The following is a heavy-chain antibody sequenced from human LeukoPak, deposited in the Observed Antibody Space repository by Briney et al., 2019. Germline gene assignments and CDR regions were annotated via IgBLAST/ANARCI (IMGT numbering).Heavy chain of an antibody. J-gene: IGHJ4*02. D-gene: IGHD3-9*01. CDR3: ASSSGILTGYYIGPVDY. Sequence: GESLKISCKGSGYSFTSYWISWVRQMPGKGLEWMGRIDPSDSYTNYSPSFQGHVTISADKSISTAYLQWSSLKASDTAMYYCASSSGILTGYYIGPVDYWGQGTLVTVSS. V-gene: IGHV5-10-1*01. CDR2: IDPSDSYT. CDR1: GYSFTSYW.